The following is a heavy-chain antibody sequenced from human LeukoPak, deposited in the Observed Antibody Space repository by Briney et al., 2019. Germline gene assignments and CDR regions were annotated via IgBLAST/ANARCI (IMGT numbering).Heavy chain of an antibody. CDR3: ARCARGYYGSGPHDAFDI. Sequence: ASVKVSCKASGYTFTGYYMHWVRQAPGQGLEWMGWINPNSGGTNYAQKFQGRVTMTRDTSISTAYMELSRLRSDDTAVYYCARCARGYYGSGPHDAFDIWGQGTMVTVSS. V-gene: IGHV1-2*02. J-gene: IGHJ3*02. CDR2: INPNSGGT. CDR1: GYTFTGYY. D-gene: IGHD3-10*01.